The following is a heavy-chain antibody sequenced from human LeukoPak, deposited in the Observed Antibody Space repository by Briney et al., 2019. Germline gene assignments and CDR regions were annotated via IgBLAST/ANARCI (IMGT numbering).Heavy chain of an antibody. CDR3: ARTVDGYNYGRYYYYMDV. J-gene: IGHJ6*03. D-gene: IGHD5-24*01. V-gene: IGHV4-59*01. CDR2: IYYSGST. CDR1: GGSISSYY. Sequence: SETLSLTCTVSGGSISSYYWSWIRQPPGKGLEWIGYIYYSGSTNYNPSLKSRVTISVDTSKNQFSLKLSSVTAADTAVYYCARTVDGYNYGRYYYYMDVWGKGTTVTVSS.